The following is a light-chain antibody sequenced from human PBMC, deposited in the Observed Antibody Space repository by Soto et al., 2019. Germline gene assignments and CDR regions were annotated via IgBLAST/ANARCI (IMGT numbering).Light chain of an antibody. CDR2: DAS. V-gene: IGKV1-5*01. J-gene: IGKJ1*01. CDR1: QSISSW. Sequence: DIQITQSPSTLSSCLVDIVTITCRASQSISSWLAWYQQKPGKAPKLLIYDASSLESGVPSRLSGSGSGTEFTLTISSLQPDDFATYYCQQYQTFGQGTKVDIK. CDR3: QQYQT.